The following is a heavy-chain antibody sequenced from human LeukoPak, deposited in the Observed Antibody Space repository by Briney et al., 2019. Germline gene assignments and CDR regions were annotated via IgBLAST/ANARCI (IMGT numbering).Heavy chain of an antibody. CDR1: GGSFSGYH. CDR2: IYHTGST. Sequence: RSSETLSLTCAVYGGSFSGYHWSWIRQSPGKGLEWIGYIYHTGSTSYSPSLKSRVTISADTSQNQFSLKLSSVTAADTAVYYCASRKLGNDYWGQGTLVTVSS. V-gene: IGHV4-59*01. CDR3: ASRKLGNDY. J-gene: IGHJ4*02. D-gene: IGHD7-27*01.